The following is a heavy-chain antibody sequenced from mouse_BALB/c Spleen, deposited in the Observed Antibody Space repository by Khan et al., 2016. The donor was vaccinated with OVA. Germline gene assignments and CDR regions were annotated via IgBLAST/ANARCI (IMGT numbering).Heavy chain of an antibody. CDR2: IYPGSANA. J-gene: IGHJ2*01. CDR1: GYTFTDYY. CDR3: AGGFDY. Sequence: VQLQESGPELVKPGASVKISCKASGYTFTDYYINWVKQKPGQGLEWIGWIYPGSANAKYNEKCKGKATLTVDTSSSKAFMQLSSLTSDDTAVYFCAGGFDYCGQGTTLTVSS. V-gene: IGHV1-84*02.